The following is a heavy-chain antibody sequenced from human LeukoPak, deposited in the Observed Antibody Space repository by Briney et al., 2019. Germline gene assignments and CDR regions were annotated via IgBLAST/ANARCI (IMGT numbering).Heavy chain of an antibody. J-gene: IGHJ4*02. CDR2: INHSGST. CDR1: GGSFSGYY. CDR3: ARVNGSSGYHGY. D-gene: IGHD3-22*01. Sequence: SETLSLTCAVYGGSFSGYYWTWIRQPPGKGLEWIGEINHSGSTNYNPSLKSRVTISVDTSKNQFSLKLSSVTAADTAVYYCARVNGSSGYHGYWGQGTLVTVSS. V-gene: IGHV4-34*01.